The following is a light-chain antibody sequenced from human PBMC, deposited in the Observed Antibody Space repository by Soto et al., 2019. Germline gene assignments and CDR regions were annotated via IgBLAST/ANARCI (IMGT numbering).Light chain of an antibody. CDR3: SSYTSSSTLKV. CDR2: DVS. J-gene: IGLJ1*01. Sequence: QSALTQPASVSGSPGQSITISCTGTSSDVGGYNYVSWYQQHPGKAPKLMIYDVSNRPSGASNRFSGSKSGNTASLTISGLQAEDEADYYCSSYTSSSTLKVFGTGTKVTV. V-gene: IGLV2-14*01. CDR1: SSDVGGYNY.